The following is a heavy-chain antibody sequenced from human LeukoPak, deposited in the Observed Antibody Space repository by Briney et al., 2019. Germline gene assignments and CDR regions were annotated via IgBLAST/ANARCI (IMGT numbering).Heavy chain of an antibody. CDR1: GGSFSGYY. CDR2: INHSGST. V-gene: IGHV4-34*01. D-gene: IGHD4-11*01. Sequence: SETLSLTCAVYGGSFSGYYWSWIRQPPGKGLEWSGEINHSGSTNYNPSLKSRVTISVDTSKNQFSLKLSSVTAADTAVYYCARGGVTTLDYFDYWGQGTLVTVSS. J-gene: IGHJ4*02. CDR3: ARGGVTTLDYFDY.